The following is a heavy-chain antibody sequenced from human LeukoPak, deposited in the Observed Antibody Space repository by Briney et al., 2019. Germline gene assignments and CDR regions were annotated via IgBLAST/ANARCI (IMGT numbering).Heavy chain of an antibody. D-gene: IGHD3-16*02. J-gene: IGHJ4*02. CDR3: ARDLYSWGITFGGVIVPGY. CDR1: GFTFSSYA. V-gene: IGHV3-33*08. CDR2: IWYDGSNK. Sequence: GGSLRLSCAASGFTFSSYAMSWVRQAPGKGLEWVAVIWYDGSNKYYADSVKGRFTISRDNSKNTLYLQMNSLRAEDTAVYYCARDLYSWGITFGGVIVPGYWGQGTLVTVSS.